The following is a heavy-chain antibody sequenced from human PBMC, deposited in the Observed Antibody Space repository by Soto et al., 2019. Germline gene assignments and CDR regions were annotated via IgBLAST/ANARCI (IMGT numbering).Heavy chain of an antibody. CDR2: IYSGGNT. CDR3: ARSLGSPAAMYFDY. V-gene: IGHV3-53*01. D-gene: IGHD2-2*01. Sequence: GGSLRLSCAASGFTVSSNYMSWVRQAPGKGLEWVSVIYSGGNTYYADSVKGRFTISRDNSKNTLYLQMNSLRAEDTAVYYCARSLGSPAAMYFDYWGQGTLVTVSS. CDR1: GFTVSSNY. J-gene: IGHJ4*02.